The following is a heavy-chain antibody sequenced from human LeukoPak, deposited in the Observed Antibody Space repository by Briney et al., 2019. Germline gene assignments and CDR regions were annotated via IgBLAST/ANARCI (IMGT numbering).Heavy chain of an antibody. CDR1: GGSFSGYY. J-gene: IGHJ5*02. V-gene: IGHV4-34*01. CDR2: INHSGSA. D-gene: IGHD2-2*02. Sequence: SETLSLTCAVYGGSFSGYYWSWIRQPPGKGLEWIGEINHSGSANYNPSLKSRVTISVDTSKNQFYLKLSSVTAADTAVYYCARIGPSNLNCSSTSCYNNWFDPWGQGTLVTVSS. CDR3: ARIGPSNLNCSSTSCYNNWFDP.